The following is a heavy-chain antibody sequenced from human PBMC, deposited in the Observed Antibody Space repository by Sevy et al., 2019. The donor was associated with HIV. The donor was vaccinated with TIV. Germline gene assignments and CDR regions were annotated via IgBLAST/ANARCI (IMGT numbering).Heavy chain of an antibody. Sequence: GGSLRLSCAASGLTFSSYAMHWVRQAPGKGLEWVAVISYDGSNKYYADSVKGRFTISRDNSKNTLYLQMNSLRAEDTAVYYCARDGTIVVYGMDVWGQGTTVTVSS. CDR2: ISYDGSNK. V-gene: IGHV3-30-3*01. J-gene: IGHJ6*02. CDR1: GLTFSSYA. D-gene: IGHD2-15*01. CDR3: ARDGTIVVYGMDV.